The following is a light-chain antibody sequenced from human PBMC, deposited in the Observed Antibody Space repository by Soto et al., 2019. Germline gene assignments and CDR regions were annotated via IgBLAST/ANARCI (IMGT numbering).Light chain of an antibody. Sequence: EIVLTQSPATLSLSPGERATLSCRASQSVSSYLAWYQRKPGQAPRLLIYDASNRATGIPARFSGSGSGTDFTLTISSLEPEDFAVYYCQHRINWPLVFGQGTRLEIK. V-gene: IGKV3-11*01. CDR1: QSVSSY. CDR3: QHRINWPLV. J-gene: IGKJ5*01. CDR2: DAS.